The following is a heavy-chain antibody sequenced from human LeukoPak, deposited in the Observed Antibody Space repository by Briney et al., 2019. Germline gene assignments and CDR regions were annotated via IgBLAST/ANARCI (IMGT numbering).Heavy chain of an antibody. CDR3: ARHLSYGDSNYFDY. D-gene: IGHD4-17*01. V-gene: IGHV4-59*08. Sequence: PSETPSLTCTVSGDSISGYYCSWIRQPPGKGLEWIGYIYYSGSTNYNASLKSRVIISVDTSKNQFSLKLSSVTAADTAVYYCARHLSYGDSNYFDYWGQGTLVTVSS. CDR1: GDSISGYY. CDR2: IYYSGST. J-gene: IGHJ4*02.